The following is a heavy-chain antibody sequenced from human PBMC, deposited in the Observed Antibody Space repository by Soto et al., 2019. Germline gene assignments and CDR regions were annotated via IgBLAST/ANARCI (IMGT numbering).Heavy chain of an antibody. CDR1: GFTFSTYA. Sequence: QVQLVESGGGVVQPGRSLRLSCAASGFTFSTYAIHWVRQAPGKGLEWVAVISYDGGKKYYADSVKGRFTISRDNSENTLYLKMNSLGAEDTAVYYCAKEGFYSSGTYKLEPYYYYGMDVWGQGTTVTVSS. V-gene: IGHV3-30*04. J-gene: IGHJ6*02. CDR3: AKEGFYSSGTYKLEPYYYYGMDV. D-gene: IGHD3-10*01. CDR2: ISYDGGKK.